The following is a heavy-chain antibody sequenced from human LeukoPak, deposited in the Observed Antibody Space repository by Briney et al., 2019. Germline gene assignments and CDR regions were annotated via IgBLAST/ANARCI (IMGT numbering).Heavy chain of an antibody. V-gene: IGHV3-20*04. J-gene: IGHJ3*01. CDR1: GFTFDDHG. D-gene: IGHD6-13*01. CDR3: TRAPIDSNSWYQAFDL. CDR2: ITWNGGTT. Sequence: PGGSLRLSCAASGFTFDDHGMNWVRQAPGKGLEWVSGITWNGGTTGYADSVRGRFTISRDNAKNSLYLQMNSLRAEDTAVYYCTRAPIDSNSWYQAFDLWGQGTMVTVSS.